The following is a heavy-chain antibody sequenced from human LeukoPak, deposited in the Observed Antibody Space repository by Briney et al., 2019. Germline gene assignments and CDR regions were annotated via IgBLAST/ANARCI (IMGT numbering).Heavy chain of an antibody. J-gene: IGHJ2*01. V-gene: IGHV3-21*01. Sequence: PGGSLRLSCAASGFTFSSKYMSWVRQAPGKGLEWVSSIDTSTTYMTYADSVKGRFTISRDNARNSLYLQMNSLRAEDTAVYYCAREAGTGERWYFDLWGRGTLVTVSS. D-gene: IGHD7-27*01. CDR1: GFTFSSKY. CDR2: IDTSTTYM. CDR3: AREAGTGERWYFDL.